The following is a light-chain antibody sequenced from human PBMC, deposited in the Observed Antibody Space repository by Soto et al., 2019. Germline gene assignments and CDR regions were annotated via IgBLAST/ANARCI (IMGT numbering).Light chain of an antibody. CDR3: QQYNSLPLT. J-gene: IGKJ4*01. V-gene: IGKV1-33*01. CDR1: QDIRNY. CDR2: AAS. Sequence: DIQMTQSPSSLSASVGDRVTITCQASQDIRNYLNWYQQKPGKAPKLLIYAASNVETGGPSRFSGGGSGADFIFTISSLQPEDSATYFCQQYNSLPLTFGGGTMVDIK.